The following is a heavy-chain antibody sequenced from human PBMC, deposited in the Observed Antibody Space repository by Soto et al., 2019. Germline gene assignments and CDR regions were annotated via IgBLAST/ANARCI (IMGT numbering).Heavy chain of an antibody. CDR1: GFTLSTYS. CDR2: ISVTSNTV. V-gene: IGHV3-48*02. Sequence: PGGSLRLSCAASGFTLSTYSMNWVRQAPGKGLEWVSYISVTSNTVYYADSVKGRFTISKDTAKNSLYLQMNSLRDEDTAISYCARERTEAFDNWGQGTMVTVSS. J-gene: IGHJ3*02. CDR3: ARERTEAFDN.